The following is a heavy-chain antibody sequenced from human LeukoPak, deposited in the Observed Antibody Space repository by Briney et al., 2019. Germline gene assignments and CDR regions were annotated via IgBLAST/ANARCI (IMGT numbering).Heavy chain of an antibody. CDR1: GFSLSNPN. V-gene: IGHV3-48*02. Sequence: GGSLRLSCAASGFSLSNPNMNWVRQAPGKGLEWVSFISSSSSTIYYADSVKGRFTISRDNAKNSLYLQMNNLRDEDTAVYYCARELERLFDYWGQGTLVTVSS. J-gene: IGHJ4*02. CDR2: ISSSSSTI. D-gene: IGHD1-1*01. CDR3: ARELERLFDY.